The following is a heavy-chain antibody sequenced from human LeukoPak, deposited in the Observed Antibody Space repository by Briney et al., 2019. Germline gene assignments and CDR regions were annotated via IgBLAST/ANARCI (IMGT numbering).Heavy chain of an antibody. D-gene: IGHD3-22*01. CDR2: IHHSWGT. CDR3: ARDSQDSGYNDYFMDV. Sequence: PPETLSLTCTVSGGAISSYFWGWIRQSPGKGLEWIGYIHHSWGTKSNPSLKSRVTMSVDTSRNQFSLKLSSVTAADTAVYYCARDSQDSGYNDYFMDVWGKGTTVTVSS. J-gene: IGHJ6*03. V-gene: IGHV4-59*01. CDR1: GGAISSYF.